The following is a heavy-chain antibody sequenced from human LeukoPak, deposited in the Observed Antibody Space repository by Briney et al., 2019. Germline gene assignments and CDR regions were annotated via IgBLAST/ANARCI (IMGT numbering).Heavy chain of an antibody. CDR2: IKQDGSEK. J-gene: IGHJ4*02. Sequence: PGGSLRLSCAASGFTFSSYWMSWVRQAPGKGLEWVANIKQDGSEKYYVDSVKGRFTISRDNAKNSLYLQMNSLRAEDTAVYYCAGWYRESYFGYWGQGTLVTVSS. V-gene: IGHV3-7*01. D-gene: IGHD6-19*01. CDR3: AGWYRESYFGY. CDR1: GFTFSSYW.